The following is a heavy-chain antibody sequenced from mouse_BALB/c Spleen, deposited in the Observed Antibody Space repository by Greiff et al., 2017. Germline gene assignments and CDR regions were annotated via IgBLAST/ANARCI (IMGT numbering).Heavy chain of an antibody. V-gene: IGHV1-69*02. J-gene: IGHJ3*01. Sequence: QVQLQQPGAELVRPGASVKLSCKASGYTFTSYWINWVKQRPGQGLEWIGNIYPSDSYTNYNGKFKGKATLTADKSSSTAYMQLSSLTSEDSAVYFCARNYRYDVWFAYWGQGTLVTVSA. D-gene: IGHD2-14*01. CDR3: ARNYRYDVWFAY. CDR1: GYTFTSYW. CDR2: IYPSDSYT.